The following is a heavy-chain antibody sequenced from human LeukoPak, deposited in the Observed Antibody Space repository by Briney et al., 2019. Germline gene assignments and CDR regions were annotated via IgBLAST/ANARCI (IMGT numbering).Heavy chain of an antibody. CDR1: GYSISSGYY. Sequence: SETLSLTCSVSGYSISSGYYWGWIRQPPGKGLEWIGCIYHSGSPYYNTSLKSRVPISVSTSKHQFPLKLSSVNAAVSVVYYFARAFGVPAASWFDPWGQGTLVTFSS. CDR3: ARAFGVPAASWFDP. D-gene: IGHD3-10*01. V-gene: IGHV4-38-2*02. J-gene: IGHJ5*02. CDR2: IYHSGSP.